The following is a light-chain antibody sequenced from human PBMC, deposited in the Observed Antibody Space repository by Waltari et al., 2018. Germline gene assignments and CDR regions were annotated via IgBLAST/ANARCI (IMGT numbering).Light chain of an antibody. CDR2: WAA. CDR1: RNILYSTNNKNY. J-gene: IGKJ4*01. Sequence: DIVMTQSPDSLAVSLGERATISCKSSRNILYSTNNKNYLARYQQKPGQPPRLLIYWAATRESGVPDRFIGSESGTDCTLTISILQADDVAVYDCKHYDELPLTVGGGTKVESK. V-gene: IGKV4-1*01. CDR3: KHYDELPLT.